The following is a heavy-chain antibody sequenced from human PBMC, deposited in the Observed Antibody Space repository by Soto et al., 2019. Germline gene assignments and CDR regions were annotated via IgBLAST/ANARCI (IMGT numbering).Heavy chain of an antibody. D-gene: IGHD3-22*01. Sequence: PGGSLRLSCAASGFTFSSYSMNWVRQAPGKGLEXVSXXSXXSXXXXXAXXVKGRFTISRDNAKNSLYLQMNSLRAEETAVYYCARHYYDSSGYYNYWGQGPLVTVSS. J-gene: IGHJ4*02. CDR3: ARHYYDSSGYYNY. CDR1: GFTFSSYS. V-gene: IGHV3-21*01. CDR2: XSXXSXXX.